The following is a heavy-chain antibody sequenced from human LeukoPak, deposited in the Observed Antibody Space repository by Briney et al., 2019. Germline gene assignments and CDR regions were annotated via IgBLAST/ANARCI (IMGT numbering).Heavy chain of an antibody. CDR3: ATQGTLGYSSACY. J-gene: IGHJ4*02. V-gene: IGHV3-7*01. CDR1: GFTFSRFW. D-gene: IGHD3-22*01. CDR2: IKQDGSEK. Sequence: PGGSLRLSCAASGFTFSRFWMTWVRQAPGKGLEWVANIKQDGSEKYYLDSVKGRFTISRDNAKDSLYLQMSSLRAEDTAVYYCATQGTLGYSSACYWGQGTLVTVSS.